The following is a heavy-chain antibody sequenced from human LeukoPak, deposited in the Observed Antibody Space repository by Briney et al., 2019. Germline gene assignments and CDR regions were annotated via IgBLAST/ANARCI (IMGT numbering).Heavy chain of an antibody. V-gene: IGHV3-48*01. J-gene: IGHJ6*03. D-gene: IGHD4-17*01. Sequence: GGSLRLSRTASGFIFNTYSITWVRQAPGKGLEWVSYISGGSKTIYYAESVKGRFTISRDNARNSVSLQMDTLRVDDTAVYYCVRTGEPYGDYNYHYYMDVWGKGTTVTVSS. CDR1: GFIFNTYS. CDR2: ISGGSKTI. CDR3: VRTGEPYGDYNYHYYMDV.